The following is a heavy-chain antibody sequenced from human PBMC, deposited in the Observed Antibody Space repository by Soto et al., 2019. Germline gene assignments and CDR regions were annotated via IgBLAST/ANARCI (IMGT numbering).Heavy chain of an antibody. CDR1: GFTFNNYA. Sequence: GGSLRLSCAASGFTFNNYAMSWVRQAPGKGLEWVSTISGGSGVTYYADSVIGRFTISRDNTRNMVFLQMSSLRAEDTAIYYCVKDRPYCGGDCYSRGLGYWGQGTLVTVSS. V-gene: IGHV3-23*01. J-gene: IGHJ4*02. D-gene: IGHD2-21*01. CDR3: VKDRPYCGGDCYSRGLGY. CDR2: ISGGSGVT.